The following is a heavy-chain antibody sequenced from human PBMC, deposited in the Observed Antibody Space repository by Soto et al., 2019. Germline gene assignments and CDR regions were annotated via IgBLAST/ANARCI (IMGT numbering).Heavy chain of an antibody. CDR2: IYYSGST. CDR3: ASVLAVAGCFDY. CDR1: GGSISSGDYY. Sequence: PSETLSLTCTVSGGSISSGDYYWSWIRQPPGKGLEWIGYIYYSGSTYYNPSLKSRVTISVDTSKNQFSLKLSSVTAADTAVYYCASVLAVAGCFDYWGQGTLVTVSS. D-gene: IGHD6-19*01. J-gene: IGHJ4*02. V-gene: IGHV4-30-4*01.